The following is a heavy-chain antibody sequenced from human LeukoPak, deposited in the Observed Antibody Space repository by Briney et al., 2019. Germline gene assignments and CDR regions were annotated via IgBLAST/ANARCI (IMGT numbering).Heavy chain of an antibody. CDR1: GCTFTSYG. J-gene: IGHJ5*02. CDR2: ISAYNGST. V-gene: IGHV1-18*01. CDR3: ARKYCSGGSCYLDWFDP. D-gene: IGHD2-15*01. Sequence: ASVKVSCKASGCTFTSYGISWVRQAPGQGLEWMGWISAYNGSTNYAQKLQGRVTMTADTSTSTAYMELRSLRSDDTAVYYCARKYCSGGSCYLDWFDPWGQGTLVTVSS.